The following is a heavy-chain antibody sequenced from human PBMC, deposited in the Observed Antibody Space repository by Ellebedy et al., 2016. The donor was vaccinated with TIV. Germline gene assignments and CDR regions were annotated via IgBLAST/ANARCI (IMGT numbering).Heavy chain of an antibody. Sequence: GGSLRLSCAASGFNFNTYWMTWVRQTPGKGLEWVGNARPDDSERNYLDSVKGRFSISRDNSKNTLYLQMNSLRAEDTAVYYCAKRRDGSHPWRGYFDYWGQGTLVTVSS. D-gene: IGHD1-26*01. CDR2: ARPDDSER. CDR1: GFNFNTYW. CDR3: AKRRDGSHPWRGYFDY. J-gene: IGHJ4*02. V-gene: IGHV3-7*03.